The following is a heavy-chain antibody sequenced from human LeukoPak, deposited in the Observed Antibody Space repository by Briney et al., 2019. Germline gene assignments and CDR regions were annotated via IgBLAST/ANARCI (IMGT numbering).Heavy chain of an antibody. CDR1: GYTFTTYW. CDR2: VYPGDSET. J-gene: IGHJ4*02. D-gene: IGHD6-6*01. Sequence: GESLKISCKGSGYTFTTYWIAWVRQMPGKGLEWMGIVYPGDSETRYNPSFQGQVTISADKSISTAYLQWTSLKASDTAIYYCATTSRYFDYWGQGTLVIVSS. CDR3: ATTSRYFDY. V-gene: IGHV5-51*01.